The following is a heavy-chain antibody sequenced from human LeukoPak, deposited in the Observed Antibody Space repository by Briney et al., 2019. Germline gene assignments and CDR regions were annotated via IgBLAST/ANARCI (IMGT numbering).Heavy chain of an antibody. D-gene: IGHD1-7*01. CDR3: AREGTTAYMDV. J-gene: IGHJ6*03. Sequence: SETLSLTCTVSGGPIRSYYWSWIRQPPGKGLEWIGYISYSGSTSYNPSLKSRVTISVDTSKSQFSLNLRFVTAADTALYYCAREGTTAYMDVWGKGTTVTVSS. CDR2: ISYSGST. V-gene: IGHV4-59*01. CDR1: GGPIRSYY.